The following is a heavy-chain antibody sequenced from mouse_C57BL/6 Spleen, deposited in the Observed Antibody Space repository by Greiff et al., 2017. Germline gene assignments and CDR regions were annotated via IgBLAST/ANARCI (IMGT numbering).Heavy chain of an antibody. D-gene: IGHD2-3*01. Sequence: VQLQQPGAELVMPGASVKLSCKASGYTFTSYWMHWVKQRPGQGLEWIGEIDPSDSYTNYNQKFKGKSTLTVDKSSSTAYMQLSSLTSEDSAVYYCARWLLLYFDVWGTGTTVTVSS. CDR2: IDPSDSYT. CDR3: ARWLLLYFDV. V-gene: IGHV1-69*01. J-gene: IGHJ1*03. CDR1: GYTFTSYW.